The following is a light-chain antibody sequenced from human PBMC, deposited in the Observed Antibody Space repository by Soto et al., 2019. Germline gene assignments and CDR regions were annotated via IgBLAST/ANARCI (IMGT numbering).Light chain of an antibody. CDR3: QQCRNWPLT. CDR1: QNVYNN. V-gene: IGKV3-15*01. Sequence: EIVMTQSPATLSVSPGEGATLSCKASQNVYNNLAWYQQRPGQPPRLLIYDASPRATGISARFSGSGYGTEFTLTISSLQSEDFAVYFCQQCRNWPLTFGGGTKVDIK. J-gene: IGKJ4*01. CDR2: DAS.